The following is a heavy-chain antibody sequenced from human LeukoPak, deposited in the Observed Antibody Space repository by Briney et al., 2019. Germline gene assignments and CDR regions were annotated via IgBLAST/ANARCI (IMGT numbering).Heavy chain of an antibody. CDR1: GFTFSSYG. V-gene: IGHV3-30*03. CDR2: ISYDGSNK. Sequence: PGGSLRLSCAASGFTFSSYGMHWVRQAPGKGLEWVAVISYDGSNKYYADSVKGRFTISRDNSKNTLYPQMNSLRAEDTAVYYCARAPGDARLWYFDLWGRGTLVTVSS. CDR3: ARAPGDARLWYFDL. D-gene: IGHD7-27*01. J-gene: IGHJ2*01.